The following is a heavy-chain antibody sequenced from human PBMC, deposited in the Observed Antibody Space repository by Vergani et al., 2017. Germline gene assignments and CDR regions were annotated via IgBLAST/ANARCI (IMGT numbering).Heavy chain of an antibody. D-gene: IGHD5-12*01. CDR3: AKTNPRNSGYDYLYYYHAMDV. Sequence: EVQLLESGGDLVQPGGSLRLSCAASGFTFNHYAMNWVRQAPGKGLEWVSGISGSGGSTYYAGSVKGRFTISRDSSKNTLYLQMNSRSAGDTAVYYCAKTNPRNSGYDYLYYYHAMDVWGRGTTVTVSS. CDR2: ISGSGGST. CDR1: GFTFNHYA. J-gene: IGHJ6*02. V-gene: IGHV3-23*01.